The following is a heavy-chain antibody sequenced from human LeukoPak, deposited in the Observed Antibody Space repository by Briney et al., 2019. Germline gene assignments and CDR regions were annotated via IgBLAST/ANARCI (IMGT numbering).Heavy chain of an antibody. Sequence: SETLSLTCAVFGGSLRDYYWSWVRQPPGKGLEWIGEIHHSGSTKYNPSLRSRVTISVDTSKSQVSLKLTSVAAADTAIYYCSCSGGSCYYRDARGPWGQGTLVTVSS. V-gene: IGHV4-34*01. CDR1: GGSLRDYY. CDR2: IHHSGST. D-gene: IGHD2-15*01. CDR3: SCSGGSCYYRDARGP. J-gene: IGHJ5*02.